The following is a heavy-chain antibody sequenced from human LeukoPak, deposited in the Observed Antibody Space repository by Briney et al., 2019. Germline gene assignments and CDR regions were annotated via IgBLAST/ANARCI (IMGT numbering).Heavy chain of an antibody. CDR2: TYYKSKWYY. CDR3: TRAIYYDTTGYSELDF. J-gene: IGHJ4*01. D-gene: IGHD3-22*01. CDR1: GDSVSSNSAA. Sequence: SQTLSLTCAISGDSVSSNSAAWNWIRQSPSRGLERLGRTYYKSKWYYDYAVSVRSRIAINPDTSKNQFSLQLNSVTPEDAAMYYCTRAIYYDTTGYSELDFWGQGTLVTVSS. V-gene: IGHV6-1*01.